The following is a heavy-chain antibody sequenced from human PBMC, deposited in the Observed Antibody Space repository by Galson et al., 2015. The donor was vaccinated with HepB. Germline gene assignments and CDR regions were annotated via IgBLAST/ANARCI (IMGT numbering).Heavy chain of an antibody. CDR1: GFTFSTYA. Sequence: SLRLSCAASGFTFSTYAMNWVRQAPGKGLEWVPTISGSGSNTFYADSVKGRFTISRDSSKNTLYLQMSSLRAEDTAVYYCAKGIWEYYDNRVFDSWGQGTLVTVSS. CDR3: AKGIWEYYDNRVFDS. J-gene: IGHJ4*02. D-gene: IGHD3-22*01. V-gene: IGHV3-23*01. CDR2: ISGSGSNT.